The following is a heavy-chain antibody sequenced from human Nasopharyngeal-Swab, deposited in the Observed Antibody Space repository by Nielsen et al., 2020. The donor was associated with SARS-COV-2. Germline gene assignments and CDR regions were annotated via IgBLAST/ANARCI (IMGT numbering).Heavy chain of an antibody. V-gene: IGHV1-18*04. CDR1: GYTFTSYG. J-gene: IGHJ6*02. D-gene: IGHD6-19*01. CDR2: ISAYNGNT. CDR3: ARPIAVAGGHYYGMDV. Sequence: ASVKVSCKASGYTFTSYGISWVRQAPGQGLEWMGWISAYNGNTNYAHKLQGRVTMTTDTSTSTAYMELRSLRSDDTAVYYCARPIAVAGGHYYGMDVWGQGTTVTVSS.